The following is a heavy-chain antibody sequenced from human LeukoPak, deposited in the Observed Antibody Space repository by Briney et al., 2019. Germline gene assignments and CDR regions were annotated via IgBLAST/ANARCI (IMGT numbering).Heavy chain of an antibody. Sequence: SGGSLRLSCAASGFTVSSKYMSWVRQAPGKGLEWVSVIYSGGSTYYADSVKGRFTISRDNSKNTLYLQMNSLRAEDTAVYYCARDTTTVEPYYGMDVWGQGTTVTVSS. CDR1: GFTVSSKY. V-gene: IGHV3-66*01. CDR3: ARDTTTVEPYYGMDV. CDR2: IYSGGST. J-gene: IGHJ6*02. D-gene: IGHD4-23*01.